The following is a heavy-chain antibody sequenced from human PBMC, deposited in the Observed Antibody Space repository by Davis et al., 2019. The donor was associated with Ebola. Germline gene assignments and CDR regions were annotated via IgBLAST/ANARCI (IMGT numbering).Heavy chain of an antibody. D-gene: IGHD6-19*01. CDR2: ISDNGGNT. Sequence: GGSLRLSCAASGFTFSVYAMSWVRQAPGQGLEWVSSISDNGGNTQYADSVKGRFTISRDNPKNALYLQMNSLRAEDTAVYYCAKDYSSGWSNYYYGVDVWGQGTTVTVSS. CDR3: AKDYSSGWSNYYYGVDV. V-gene: IGHV3-23*01. CDR1: GFTFSVYA. J-gene: IGHJ6*02.